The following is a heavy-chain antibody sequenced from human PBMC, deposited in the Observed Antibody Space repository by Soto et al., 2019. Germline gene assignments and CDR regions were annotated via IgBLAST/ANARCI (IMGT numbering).Heavy chain of an antibody. V-gene: IGHV3-7*01. D-gene: IGHD2-2*01. CDR2: IRQDGTEQ. Sequence: GGSLRLSCAASGFTFSRYWMSWVRQAPGKGLEWVANIRQDGTEQFCVDSVKGRFTLSRDSAMNSLYLQMDSLRAEDTAVYYCARDRSRPAAMDYWGQGALVTVSS. CDR3: ARDRSRPAAMDY. CDR1: GFTFSRYW. J-gene: IGHJ4*02.